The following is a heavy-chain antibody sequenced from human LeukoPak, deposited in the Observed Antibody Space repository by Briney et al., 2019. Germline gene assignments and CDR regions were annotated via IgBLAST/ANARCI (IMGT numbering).Heavy chain of an antibody. J-gene: IGHJ4*02. Sequence: GGSLRLSCAASGFTFNSYAMSWVRQAPGKGLEWVSTLSGSGNFTFYADSVKGRFTISRDNSKNTLYLQMNSLRAEDTAVYYCAKDESLGYYRARYFDYWGQGTLVTVSS. D-gene: IGHD3-22*01. CDR2: LSGSGNFT. CDR3: AKDESLGYYRARYFDY. V-gene: IGHV3-23*01. CDR1: GFTFNSYA.